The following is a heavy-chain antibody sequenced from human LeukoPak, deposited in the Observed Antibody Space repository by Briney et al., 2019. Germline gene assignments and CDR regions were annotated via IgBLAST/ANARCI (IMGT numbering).Heavy chain of an antibody. CDR3: ARVSPPYRQWLVREAFDI. CDR1: GYTFTSYD. CDR2: INPNSGGT. Sequence: ASVKVSCKASGYTFTSYDINWVRQATGQGLEWMGWINPNSGGTNYAQKFQGRVTMTRDTSISTAYMELSRLRSDDTAVYYCARVSPPYRQWLVREAFDIWGQGTMVTVSS. J-gene: IGHJ3*02. V-gene: IGHV1-2*02. D-gene: IGHD6-19*01.